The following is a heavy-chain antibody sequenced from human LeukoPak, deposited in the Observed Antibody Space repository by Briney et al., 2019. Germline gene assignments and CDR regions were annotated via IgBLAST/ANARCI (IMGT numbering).Heavy chain of an antibody. CDR1: GFTFSSYG. V-gene: IGHV3-30*18. Sequence: GGSLRLSCAASGFTFSSYGMHWVRQAPGKGLEWVAVISYDGGNKYYADSVKGRFTISRDNSKNTLYLQMNSLRAEDTAVYYCAKGGPTVKGNYFDYWGQGTLVTVSS. D-gene: IGHD4-17*01. CDR3: AKGGPTVKGNYFDY. J-gene: IGHJ4*02. CDR2: ISYDGGNK.